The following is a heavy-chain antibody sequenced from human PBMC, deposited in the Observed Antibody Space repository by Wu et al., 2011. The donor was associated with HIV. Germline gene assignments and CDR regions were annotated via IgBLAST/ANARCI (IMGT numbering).Heavy chain of an antibody. J-gene: IGHJ4*02. V-gene: IGHV5-51*01. D-gene: IGHD3-22*01. Sequence: VQLVQSGAEVKKPGESLRISCKGSGYSFTSNWTGWVRQMPGKGLEWMAIIFPGDSDTTYSPSFQGHVTISADKSISTTYLQWSSLKASDTAMYYCARQDSRGLATWGQGTLVTVSS. CDR1: GYSFTSNW. CDR3: ARQDSRGLAT. CDR2: IFPGDSDT.